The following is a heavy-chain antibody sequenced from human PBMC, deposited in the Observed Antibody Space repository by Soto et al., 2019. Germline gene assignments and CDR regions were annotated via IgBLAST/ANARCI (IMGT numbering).Heavy chain of an antibody. J-gene: IGHJ4*02. D-gene: IGHD2-15*01. CDR3: ARDTGSGGLDE. V-gene: IGHV4-30-2*01. Sequence: PSETLSLTCAVSGGSVSSGGYSWSWVRQPSGKGLEWIGYIYHSGSTYYNPSLKSRVTISVDRSKNQFSLKLSSVTAADTAVYYCARDTGSGGLDEWGQRTLVTVSS. CDR1: GGSVSSGGYS. CDR2: IYHSGST.